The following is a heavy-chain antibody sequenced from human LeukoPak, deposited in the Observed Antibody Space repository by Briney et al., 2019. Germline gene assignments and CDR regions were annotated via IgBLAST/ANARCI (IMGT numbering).Heavy chain of an antibody. D-gene: IGHD1-26*01. CDR2: IYYTGIT. CDR1: GASITSSNYY. Sequence: KPSETPSLTCTVSGASITSSNYYWLWLRQPPGKGLEWIGSIYYTGITYYNLSLKSRVTISVDTSKYQCSLRLSSVTAADAAVYYCARGQEDWDLLQRSVNFDYWGQGNLVTVSS. CDR3: ARGQEDWDLLQRSVNFDY. V-gene: IGHV4-39*07. J-gene: IGHJ4*02.